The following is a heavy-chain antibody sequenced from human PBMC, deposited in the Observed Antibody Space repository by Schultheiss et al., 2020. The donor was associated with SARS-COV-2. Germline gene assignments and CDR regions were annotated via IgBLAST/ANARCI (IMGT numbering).Heavy chain of an antibody. V-gene: IGHV4-59*01. Sequence: SETLSLTCTVSGGSISSYYWSWIRQPPGKGLEWIGYIYYSGSTNYNPSLKSRVTISVDTSKNQFSLKLSSVTAADTAVYYCASIYDSSAYYRDYWGQGTLVTVSS. CDR3: ASIYDSSAYYRDY. CDR2: IYYSGST. J-gene: IGHJ4*02. CDR1: GGSISSYY. D-gene: IGHD3-22*01.